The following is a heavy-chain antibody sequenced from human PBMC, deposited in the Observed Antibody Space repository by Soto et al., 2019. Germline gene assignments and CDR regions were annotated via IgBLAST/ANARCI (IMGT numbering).Heavy chain of an antibody. V-gene: IGHV3-30-3*01. CDR2: ISYDGSNK. Sequence: GGSLRPSFPGSGFTFSNFSIHWVRQAPGKGLEWVAVISYDGSNKYYADSVKGRFTISRDNSKNTLYLQMNSLRVEDTAVYYCAKADLVVVILPDYWGQGT. J-gene: IGHJ4*02. CDR1: GFTFSNFS. CDR3: AKADLVVVILPDY. D-gene: IGHD3-22*01.